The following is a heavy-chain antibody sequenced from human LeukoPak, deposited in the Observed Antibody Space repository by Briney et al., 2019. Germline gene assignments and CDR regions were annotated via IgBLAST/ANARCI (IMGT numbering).Heavy chain of an antibody. CDR1: GGTFSSYT. CDR2: IIPILGIA. CDR3: ARARFLEWLDP. V-gene: IGHV1-69*02. D-gene: IGHD3-3*01. J-gene: IGHJ5*02. Sequence: SVKVSCKASGGTFSSYTISWVRQAPGQGLEWMGRIIPILGIANYAQKFQGRVTITADKSTSTAYMELSSMRCEDTAVYYCARARFLEWLDPWGQGTLVTVSS.